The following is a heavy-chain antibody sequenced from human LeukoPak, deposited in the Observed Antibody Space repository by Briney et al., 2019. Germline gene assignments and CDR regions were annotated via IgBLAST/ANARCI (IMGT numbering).Heavy chain of an antibody. V-gene: IGHV4-34*01. Sequence: PSETLSLTCAVYGGSFSGYYWSWIRQPPGKGLEWIGEINHSGSTNCNPSLKSRCTISVDTSKHQFSLKLSSVTAADTGVYYCARGGYSSSWYRYWGQGTLVTVSS. CDR3: ARGGYSSSWYRY. CDR1: GGSFSGYY. D-gene: IGHD6-13*01. CDR2: INHSGST. J-gene: IGHJ4*02.